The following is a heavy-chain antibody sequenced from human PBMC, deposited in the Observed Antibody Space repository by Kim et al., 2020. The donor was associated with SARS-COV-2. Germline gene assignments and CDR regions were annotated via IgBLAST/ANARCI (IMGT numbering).Heavy chain of an antibody. V-gene: IGHV1-69*04. Sequence: SVKVSCKASGGTFSSYAISWVRQAPGQGLEWMGRIIPILGIANYAQKFQGRVTITADKSTSTAYMELSSLRSEDTAVYYCAREYSSGYYPFDYWCQGTL. CDR3: AREYSSGYYPFDY. J-gene: IGHJ4*02. CDR1: GGTFSSYA. D-gene: IGHD3-22*01. CDR2: IIPILGIA.